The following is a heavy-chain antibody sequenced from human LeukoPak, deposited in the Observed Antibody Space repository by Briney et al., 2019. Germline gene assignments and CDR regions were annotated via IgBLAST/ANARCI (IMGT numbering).Heavy chain of an antibody. CDR1: GFTFSSYA. J-gene: IGHJ4*02. V-gene: IGHV3-23*01. CDR3: AKDSTVHSSSWTY. Sequence: GGSLRLSCAASGFTFSSYAMSWVRQAPGKGLEWVSAISGSGGSTYYADSVKGRFTISRDNSENTLYLQMNSLRAEDTAVYYCAKDSTVHSSSWTYWGQGTLVTVSS. CDR2: ISGSGGST. D-gene: IGHD6-13*01.